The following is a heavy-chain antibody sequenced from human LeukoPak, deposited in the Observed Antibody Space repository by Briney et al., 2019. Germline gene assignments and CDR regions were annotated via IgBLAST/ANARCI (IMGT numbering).Heavy chain of an antibody. CDR1: GGSFSGYY. CDR2: INHSGST. J-gene: IGHJ5*02. D-gene: IGHD2-2*01. CDR3: ARGSLVVVPAAILTYNWFDP. V-gene: IGHV4-34*01. Sequence: SETLSLTCAVYGGSFSGYYWSWIRQPPGKGLEWIGEINHSGSTNYNPSLKSRVTISVDTSKNQFSLKLSSVTAADTAVYYCARGSLVVVPAAILTYNWFDPWGQGTLVTVSS.